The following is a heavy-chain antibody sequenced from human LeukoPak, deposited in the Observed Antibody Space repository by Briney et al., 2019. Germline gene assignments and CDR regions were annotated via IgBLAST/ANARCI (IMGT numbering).Heavy chain of an antibody. J-gene: IGHJ4*02. CDR1: GYSFSSYW. D-gene: IGHD6-13*01. CDR2: TYPCDSDT. CDR3: ARHRSAAAGTFWFDY. V-gene: IGHV5-51*01. Sequence: GESLKISCKGSGYSFSSYWIGWVRQMPGKGLEWMGITYPCDSDTTYSPSFQGQVTISADKSISTAYLQWSSLKASDTAMYYCARHRSAAAGTFWFDYWGQGTLVTVSS.